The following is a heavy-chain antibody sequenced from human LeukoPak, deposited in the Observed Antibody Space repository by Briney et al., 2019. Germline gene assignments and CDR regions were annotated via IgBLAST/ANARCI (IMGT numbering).Heavy chain of an antibody. CDR2: ISGSGGST. Sequence: PGGSLRLSCAASGFTFSSYAMSWVRQAPGKGLEWVSAISGSGGSTYYADSVKGRFTISRDNAKNSLYLQMNSLRAEDTALYYCARDLAYGSGSYSPGGAFDIWGQGTMVTVSS. J-gene: IGHJ3*02. D-gene: IGHD3-10*01. CDR3: ARDLAYGSGSYSPGGAFDI. CDR1: GFTFSSYA. V-gene: IGHV3-23*01.